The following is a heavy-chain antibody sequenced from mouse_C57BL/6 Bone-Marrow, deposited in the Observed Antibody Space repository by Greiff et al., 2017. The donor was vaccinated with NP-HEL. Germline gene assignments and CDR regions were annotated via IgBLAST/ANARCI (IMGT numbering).Heavy chain of an antibody. CDR2: IYPRSGNT. Sequence: QVQLQQSGAELARPGASVKLSCKASGYTFTSYGISWVKQRTGQGLEWIGEIYPRSGNTYYNEKFKGKATLTADKSSSTAYMELRSLTSEDSAVYFCASPGSSNAYFDVWGTGTTVTVSS. CDR3: ASPGSSNAYFDV. CDR1: GYTFTSYG. V-gene: IGHV1-81*01. J-gene: IGHJ1*03. D-gene: IGHD1-1*01.